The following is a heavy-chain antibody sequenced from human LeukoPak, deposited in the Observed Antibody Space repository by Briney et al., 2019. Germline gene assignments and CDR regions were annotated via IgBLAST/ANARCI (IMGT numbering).Heavy chain of an antibody. D-gene: IGHD1/OR15-1a*01. V-gene: IGHV3-48*04. J-gene: IGHJ4*02. CDR1: GFTFNSYA. CDR2: ITGSSRII. Sequence: GGPLRLSCAASGFTFNSYAMNWVRQAQGVGLQWISYITGSSRIIYYADSVKGRFTISRDNAKTSLYLQMNSLRAEDTAVYYCARVSGGRTEYFDSWGQGTLVTVSS. CDR3: ARVSGGRTEYFDS.